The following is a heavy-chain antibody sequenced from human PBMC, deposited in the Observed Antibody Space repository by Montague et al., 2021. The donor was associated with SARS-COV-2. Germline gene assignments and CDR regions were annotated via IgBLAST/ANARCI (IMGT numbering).Heavy chain of an antibody. D-gene: IGHD4-23*01. CDR3: ARGYGTTVVTRAFDY. Sequence: PALVKPTQTLTLTCTFSGFSLSTSGMCVSWIRQPPGKALEWLTLIDWDDDKYYSTSLKTRLTISTDTSKNQVVLTMTNMDPVDTATYYCARGYGTTVVTRAFDYWGQGTLVTVSS. CDR2: IDWDDDK. CDR1: GFSLSTSGMC. J-gene: IGHJ4*02. V-gene: IGHV2-70*01.